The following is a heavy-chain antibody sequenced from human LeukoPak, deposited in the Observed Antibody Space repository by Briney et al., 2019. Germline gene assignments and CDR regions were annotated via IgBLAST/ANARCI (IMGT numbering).Heavy chain of an antibody. V-gene: IGHV3-23*01. CDR2: ISGSGGST. Sequence: GGSLRLSCAASGLTFSSYAMTWVRQAPGKGQEWVSAISGSGGSTYYADSVKGRFTISRDNSKNTVYLQMNSLRAEDTAVYYCAKFTIFGVVALGYFDYWGQGTLLTVSS. CDR3: AKFTIFGVVALGYFDY. D-gene: IGHD3-3*01. CDR1: GLTFSSYA. J-gene: IGHJ4*02.